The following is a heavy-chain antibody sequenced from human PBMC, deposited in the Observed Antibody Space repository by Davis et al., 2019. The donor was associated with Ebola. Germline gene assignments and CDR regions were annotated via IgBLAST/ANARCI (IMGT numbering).Heavy chain of an antibody. Sequence: ASVKVSCKASGYTFTSYAMHWVRQAPGQGLEWMGRINPNSGGTNYAQKFQDRVTMTRDTSTSTVYMELSSLRSEDTAVYYCARGSVAYCGGDCYSYFDYWGQGTLVTVSS. D-gene: IGHD2-21*02. CDR3: ARGSVAYCGGDCYSYFDY. CDR1: GYTFTSYA. V-gene: IGHV1-2*06. J-gene: IGHJ4*02. CDR2: INPNSGGT.